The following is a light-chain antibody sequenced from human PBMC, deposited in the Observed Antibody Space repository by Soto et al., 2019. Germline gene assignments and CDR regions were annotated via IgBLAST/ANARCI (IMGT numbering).Light chain of an antibody. CDR1: SGHSSYA. Sequence: QLVLTQSPSASASLGASVKVTCTLSSGHSSYAIAWHQQQPEKGPRYLMKLNSDGSHSKGDGFPDRFSGSSSGAERYLTISSLQSEDEADYHCQTWGAGPVVFGGGTKLTVL. V-gene: IGLV4-69*01. CDR2: LNSDGSH. J-gene: IGLJ2*01. CDR3: QTWGAGPVV.